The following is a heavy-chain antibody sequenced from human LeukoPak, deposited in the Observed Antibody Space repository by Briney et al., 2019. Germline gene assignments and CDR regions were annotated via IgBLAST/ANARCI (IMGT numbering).Heavy chain of an antibody. CDR3: ARQNYDFWSGYYGLYFDY. CDR2: ISHSGNT. V-gene: IGHV4-30-4*01. J-gene: IGHJ4*02. Sequence: PSQTLSLTCTVSGGSISSGDCYWSWIRQPPGKGLEWIGYISHSGNTYYNPSLNSRVTIAVDTSKNHFSLSLTSVTAADTAVYYCARQNYDFWSGYYGLYFDYWGQGTLVTVSS. CDR1: GGSISSGDCY. D-gene: IGHD3-3*01.